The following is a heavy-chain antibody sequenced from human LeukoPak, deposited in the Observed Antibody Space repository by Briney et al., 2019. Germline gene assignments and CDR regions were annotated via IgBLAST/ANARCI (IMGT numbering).Heavy chain of an antibody. Sequence: PGGSLRLSCVVSGFTFNGCWMNWVRQAPGKGLEWVAHINPDGRDTYYVDSVKGRFTISRDNARNSMYLQMNSLRVEDTAVYYCTSWGDTTAEYFQRWGQGTLVTVSS. CDR2: INPDGRDT. D-gene: IGHD2-21*02. J-gene: IGHJ1*01. CDR3: TSWGDTTAEYFQR. V-gene: IGHV3-7*01. CDR1: GFTFNGCW.